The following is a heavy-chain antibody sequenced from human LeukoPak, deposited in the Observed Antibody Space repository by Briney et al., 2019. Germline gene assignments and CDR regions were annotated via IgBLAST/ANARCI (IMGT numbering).Heavy chain of an antibody. Sequence: PGGSLRLSCAASGFTFSTYSMNWVRQAPGKGLEWVSSISSSGSYKYYADSVKGRFTISRDNSKNTLYLQMNSLRAEDTAVYYCARHDYLDIWGQGTMVTVSS. CDR2: ISSSGSYK. CDR3: ARHDYLDI. D-gene: IGHD4-11*01. J-gene: IGHJ3*02. V-gene: IGHV3-21*04. CDR1: GFTFSTYS.